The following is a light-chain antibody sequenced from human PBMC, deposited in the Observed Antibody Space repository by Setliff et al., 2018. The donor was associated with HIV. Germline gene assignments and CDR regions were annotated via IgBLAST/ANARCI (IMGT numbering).Light chain of an antibody. CDR2: EVT. CDR3: SSFGSSNTHV. Sequence: QSALPQPASVSGSPGQSITISCTGTSNDVGGYNYVCWYQQHPGKAPKLMIYEVTNRPSGVSYRFSGSKSGNTASLTISGLQAEDEADYYCSSFGSSNTHVFGTGTKVTVL. CDR1: SNDVGGYNY. J-gene: IGLJ1*01. V-gene: IGLV2-14*01.